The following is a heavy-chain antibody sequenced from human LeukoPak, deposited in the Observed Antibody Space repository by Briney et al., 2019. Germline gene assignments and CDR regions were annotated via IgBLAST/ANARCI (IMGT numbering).Heavy chain of an antibody. CDR1: GFTFSNYW. D-gene: IGHD2-2*01. CDR2: IEQDGSEK. V-gene: IGHV3-7*01. J-gene: IGHJ6*03. CDR3: ARRSGVPAARYYYYYYMDV. Sequence: GGSLRLSCAASGFTFSNYWMSWVRQAPGKGLEWVANIEQDGSEKYYVDSVKGRFTISRDNAKNSLYLQMNSLRAEDTAVYYCARRSGVPAARYYYYYYMDVWGKGTTVTVSS.